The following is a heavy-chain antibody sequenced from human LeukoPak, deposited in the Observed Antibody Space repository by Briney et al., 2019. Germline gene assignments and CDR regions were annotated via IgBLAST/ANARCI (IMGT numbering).Heavy chain of an antibody. V-gene: IGHV3-11*01. D-gene: IGHD6-19*01. J-gene: IGHJ4*02. CDR2: ISSSANTT. Sequence: GGSLRLSCAASGFTFSDYYLSWIRRAPGKGLEWVSYISSSANTTYYADSVKGRFTISRDNSNNTLYLQTNSLRAEDTAVYYCAAYGSGAPGGQGTLVTVSS. CDR1: GFTFSDYY. CDR3: AAYGSGAP.